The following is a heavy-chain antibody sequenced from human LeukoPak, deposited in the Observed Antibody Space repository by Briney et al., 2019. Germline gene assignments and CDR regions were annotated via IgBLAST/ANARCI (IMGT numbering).Heavy chain of an antibody. J-gene: IGHJ4*02. CDR2: ISYDGSNK. Sequence: GGSLRLSCAASGFTFSSYAMHWVRQAPGKGLEWVAVISYDGSNKYYADSVKGRFTISRDNSKNTLYLQMNSLRAEDTAVYYCARDLNWNYLDYWGQGTLVTVSS. V-gene: IGHV3-30*04. CDR1: GFTFSSYA. D-gene: IGHD3/OR15-3a*01. CDR3: ARDLNWNYLDY.